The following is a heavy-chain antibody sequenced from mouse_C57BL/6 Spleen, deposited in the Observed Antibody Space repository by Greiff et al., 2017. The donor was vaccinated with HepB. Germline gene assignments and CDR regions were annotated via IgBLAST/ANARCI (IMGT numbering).Heavy chain of an antibody. Sequence: EVQGVESGGGLVKPGGSLKLSCAASGFTFSSYAMSWVRQTPEKRLEWVATISDGGSYTYYPDNVKGRFTISRDNAKNNLYLQMSHLKSEDTAMYYCARVHDGSSYEEYFDVWGPGTTVTVSS. J-gene: IGHJ1*01. V-gene: IGHV5-4*01. CDR1: GFTFSSYA. CDR2: ISDGGSYT. CDR3: ARVHDGSSYEEYFDV. D-gene: IGHD1-1*01.